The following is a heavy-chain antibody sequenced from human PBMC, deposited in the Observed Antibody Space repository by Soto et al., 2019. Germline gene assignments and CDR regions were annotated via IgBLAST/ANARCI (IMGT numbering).Heavy chain of an antibody. V-gene: IGHV3-66*01. CDR3: AKEQF. Sequence: PGGSLRLSCVASGVTFTDYYINWVRQAPGKGLEWVSVIYSGGGTSYADSVKGRFTVSRDNSKNTLYLQMNSLRVEDTAHYYCAKEQFWGRGTLVTVSS. CDR1: GVTFTDYY. J-gene: IGHJ4*02. CDR2: IYSGGGT.